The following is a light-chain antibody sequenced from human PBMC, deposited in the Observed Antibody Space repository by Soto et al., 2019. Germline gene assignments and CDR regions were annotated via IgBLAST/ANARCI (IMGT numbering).Light chain of an antibody. Sequence: EIVMTQSPATLSVSPGERATLSCRASQSVSSNLAWYQQKPGQAPRLLIYGASTRATGIPARFSGSGSGTEFTLTIXSLQXEDFAXXXXXXXXXXPPEITFGQGTRLEIK. CDR1: QSVSSN. CDR2: GAS. J-gene: IGKJ5*01. CDR3: XXXXXXPPEIT. V-gene: IGKV3-15*01.